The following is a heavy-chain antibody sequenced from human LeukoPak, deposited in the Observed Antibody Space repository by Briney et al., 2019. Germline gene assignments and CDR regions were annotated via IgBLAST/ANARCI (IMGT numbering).Heavy chain of an antibody. D-gene: IGHD2-2*01. Sequence: PGVSLRLSCVASGSTFSSNHMNWVRQTPGKGLESVATIKPDGSEKYYVDSVKGRFTISRDNAKSPLYLQMNSLRAEDTGVYFCARMSSYCDYWGQGTLVTVSS. J-gene: IGHJ4*02. CDR3: ARMSSYCDY. V-gene: IGHV3-7*01. CDR1: GSTFSSNH. CDR2: IKPDGSEK.